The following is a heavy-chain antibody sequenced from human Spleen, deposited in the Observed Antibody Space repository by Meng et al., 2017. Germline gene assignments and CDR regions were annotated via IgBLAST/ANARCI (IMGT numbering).Heavy chain of an antibody. CDR3: ARDRGELRFDI. CDR2: INSYSSFI. D-gene: IGHD1-26*01. J-gene: IGHJ3*02. Sequence: GESLKISCAASGFTFSSYAMSWVRQAPGKGLEWVSSINSYSSFIYYADSVKGRFTISRDNAKNSLYLQMNSLRAEDTAVFYCARDRGELRFDIWGQGTMVTVSS. V-gene: IGHV3-21*04. CDR1: GFTFSSYA.